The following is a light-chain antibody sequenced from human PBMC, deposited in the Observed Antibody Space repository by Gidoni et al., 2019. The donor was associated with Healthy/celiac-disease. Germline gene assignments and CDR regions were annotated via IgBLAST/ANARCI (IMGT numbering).Light chain of an antibody. J-gene: IGKJ1*01. V-gene: IGKV3-15*01. CDR2: GAS. Sequence: EIAKPQSPATLSVSPGERATPSCRASQSVSSNLAWYQQKPGQAPRLLIYGASTRATGIPARFSGSGSGTDFTLTISSLQSEDFAVYYCQQYNNWPWTFGHGTKVEIK. CDR1: QSVSSN. CDR3: QQYNNWPWT.